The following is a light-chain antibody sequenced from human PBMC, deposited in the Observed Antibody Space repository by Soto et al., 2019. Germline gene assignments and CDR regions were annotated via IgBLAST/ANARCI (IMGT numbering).Light chain of an antibody. Sequence: EIVLTQSPGTLSLSPGERVTLSCRASQSVSSNYLAWYQQKTGQAPRLLIYGASSRATGIPDRFSGSGSGTDFTLTISRLEPEDFAVYYCQQYGSSPMYTFGQGTKVDIK. J-gene: IGKJ2*01. CDR2: GAS. CDR3: QQYGSSPMYT. V-gene: IGKV3-20*01. CDR1: QSVSSNY.